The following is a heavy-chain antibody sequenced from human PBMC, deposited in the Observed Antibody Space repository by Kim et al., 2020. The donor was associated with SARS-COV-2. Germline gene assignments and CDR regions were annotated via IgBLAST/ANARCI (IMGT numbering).Heavy chain of an antibody. J-gene: IGHJ4*02. V-gene: IGHV3-74*01. CDR3: ARRQFGSGWYYFDY. Sequence: GGSLRLSCAASGFTFSSHWMHWVRQAPGKGLVWVSRINSDGRTTSYGDSVKGRFTISRDNSKSTLYLQMNSLRAEDTAVDYCARRQFGSGWYYFDYWGQGALFTVSS. CDR2: INSDGRTT. D-gene: IGHD6-19*01. CDR1: GFTFSSHW.